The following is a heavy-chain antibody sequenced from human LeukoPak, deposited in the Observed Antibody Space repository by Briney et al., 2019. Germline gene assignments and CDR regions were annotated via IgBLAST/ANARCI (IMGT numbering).Heavy chain of an antibody. D-gene: IGHD3-22*01. V-gene: IGHV4-34*01. Sequence: SETLSLTCAVYGVSFSGYYWSWIRQPPGKGLEWIGEINHSGSTNYNPSLKSRVTISVDTSKNQFSLQLNSVTPEDTAVYYCVRDDGIGLDAFDVWSPGTMVTVSS. CDR1: GVSFSGYY. J-gene: IGHJ3*01. CDR2: INHSGST. CDR3: VRDDGIGLDAFDV.